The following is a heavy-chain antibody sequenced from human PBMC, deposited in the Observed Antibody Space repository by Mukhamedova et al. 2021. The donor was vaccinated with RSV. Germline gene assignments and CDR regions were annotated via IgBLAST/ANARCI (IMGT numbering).Heavy chain of an antibody. J-gene: IGHJ4*02. Sequence: GWVSAISGSGGSTYYADSVKGRFTISRDNSKNTLYLQMNSLRAEDTAVYYCAKRAVAGIRGLDYSGQGTLVTVSS. V-gene: IGHV3-23*01. CDR2: ISGSGGST. CDR3: AKRAVAGIRGLDY. D-gene: IGHD6-19*01.